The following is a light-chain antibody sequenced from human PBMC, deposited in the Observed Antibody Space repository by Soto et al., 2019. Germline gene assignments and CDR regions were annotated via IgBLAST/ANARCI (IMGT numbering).Light chain of an antibody. CDR2: KAS. CDR3: QQYDSDYT. J-gene: IGKJ2*01. V-gene: IGKV1-5*03. Sequence: DIQMTQSPSTLSASVGDRVTITCRASQSINNWLARYQQKPGKAPNLLIYKASTLESGVPSRFSGSGSGTEFTLTISSLQPDDFATYYCQQYDSDYTFGQGTKLEIK. CDR1: QSINNW.